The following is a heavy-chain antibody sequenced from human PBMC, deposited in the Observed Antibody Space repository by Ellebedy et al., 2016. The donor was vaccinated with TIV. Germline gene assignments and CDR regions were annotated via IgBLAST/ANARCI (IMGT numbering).Heavy chain of an antibody. CDR1: GGSIGYDY. Sequence: MPSETLSLTCTVSGGSIGYDYWSWVRRPPGKGLEWIGHIYYTGTTNYNPSLKSRLTISVDTSKNQFSLNLRSVTAADTGMYYWARHNSGGSDPWGQGTLVTVSS. CDR3: ARHNSGGSDP. CDR2: IYYTGTT. V-gene: IGHV4-59*08. J-gene: IGHJ5*02. D-gene: IGHD3-10*01.